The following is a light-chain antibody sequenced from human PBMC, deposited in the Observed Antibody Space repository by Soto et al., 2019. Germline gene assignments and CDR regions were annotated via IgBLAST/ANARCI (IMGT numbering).Light chain of an antibody. Sequence: QSALTQPASVSGSPGQSITISCTGTSSDVGSYNLVSWYQQHPGKAPKLMIYEGSKRPSGVSNRFSGSKSGNTASLTISVLQAEDEADYYCCSYAGISTYFVFGTGTKLTVL. J-gene: IGLJ1*01. CDR2: EGS. V-gene: IGLV2-23*01. CDR1: SSDVGSYNL. CDR3: CSYAGISTYFV.